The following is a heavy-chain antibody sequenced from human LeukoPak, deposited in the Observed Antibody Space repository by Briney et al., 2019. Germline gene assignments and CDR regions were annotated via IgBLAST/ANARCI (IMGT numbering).Heavy chain of an antibody. Sequence: ASVKVSCKASGYTFTSYYMYWVRQAPGQGLEWMGIINPSGGSTSYAQKFQGRVTMTRDTSTSTVYMELSSLRSEDTAVYYCARANGAPTYYYYYMDVWGKGTTVTVSS. D-gene: IGHD4-17*01. CDR2: INPSGGST. CDR1: GYTFTSYY. V-gene: IGHV1-46*01. CDR3: ARANGAPTYYYYYMDV. J-gene: IGHJ6*03.